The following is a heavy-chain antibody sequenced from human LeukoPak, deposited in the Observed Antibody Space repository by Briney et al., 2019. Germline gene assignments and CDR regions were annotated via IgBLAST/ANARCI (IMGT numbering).Heavy chain of an antibody. Sequence: ASVKVSCKASGYTFTGYYMHWVRQAPGQGLEWMGWINPNSGGTYYADSVKGRFTISRDNSKNTLYLQMNSLRAEDTAVYYCAKDSHAAAYWGQGTLVTVSS. CDR3: AKDSHAAAY. J-gene: IGHJ4*02. CDR1: GYTFTGYY. V-gene: IGHV1-2*02. CDR2: INPNSGGT. D-gene: IGHD6-13*01.